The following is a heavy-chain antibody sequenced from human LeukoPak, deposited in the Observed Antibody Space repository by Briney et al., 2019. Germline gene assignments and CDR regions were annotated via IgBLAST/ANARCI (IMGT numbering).Heavy chain of an antibody. CDR2: IYSGGST. Sequence: PGGSLRLSCAASGFTVSSNYMSWVRQAPGKGLEWVSVIYSGGSTYYADSVKGRFTISRDNSKNTLYLQMNSLRAEDTAVYYCARDLKGGIAAAGLGLDYWGQGTLVTVSS. V-gene: IGHV3-53*01. CDR1: GFTVSSNY. J-gene: IGHJ4*02. D-gene: IGHD6-13*01. CDR3: ARDLKGGIAAAGLGLDY.